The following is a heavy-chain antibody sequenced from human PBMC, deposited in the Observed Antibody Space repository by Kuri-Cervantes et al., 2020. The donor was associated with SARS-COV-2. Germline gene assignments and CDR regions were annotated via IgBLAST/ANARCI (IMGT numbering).Heavy chain of an antibody. J-gene: IGHJ4*02. CDR1: GGSISSYY. D-gene: IGHD2-15*01. CDR2: IYYSGST. CDR3: AILRGCSGGSCF. V-gene: IGHV4-59*12. Sequence: GSLRLSCAVYGGSISSYYWSWIRQPPGKGLEWIGYIYYSGSTNYNPSLKSRVTISVDTSKNQFSLKLSSVTAADTAVYYCAILRGCSGGSCFWGQGNLVNVSS.